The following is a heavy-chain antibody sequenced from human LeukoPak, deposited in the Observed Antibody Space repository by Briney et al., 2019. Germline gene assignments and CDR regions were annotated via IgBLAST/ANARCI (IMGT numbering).Heavy chain of an antibody. CDR2: IYYSGST. Sequence: SETLSLTCTVSGGSISSHHWSWIRQPPGKGLEGLGYIYYSGSTHYNPSLESRVTISVDTSKNQFSLKLSSVTAADTAVYYCAREAGSGGADYWGQGTLVTVSS. V-gene: IGHV4-59*11. CDR3: AREAGSGGADY. CDR1: GGSISSHH. J-gene: IGHJ4*02. D-gene: IGHD3-16*01.